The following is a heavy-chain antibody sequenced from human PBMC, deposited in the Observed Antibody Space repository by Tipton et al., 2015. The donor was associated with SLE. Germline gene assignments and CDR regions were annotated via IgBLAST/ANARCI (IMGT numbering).Heavy chain of an antibody. Sequence: LRLSCTVSGDPITNFYWGWIRQPPGKGPECIGYIYHTGSTRLNPSLESRVTMSVDTSKNQFSLKLSSVTAADTAIYYCARDRFGYNFFDPWGQGTLVTVSS. J-gene: IGHJ5*02. CDR3: ARDRFGYNFFDP. V-gene: IGHV4-59*01. CDR2: IYHTGST. CDR1: GDPITNFY. D-gene: IGHD3-16*01.